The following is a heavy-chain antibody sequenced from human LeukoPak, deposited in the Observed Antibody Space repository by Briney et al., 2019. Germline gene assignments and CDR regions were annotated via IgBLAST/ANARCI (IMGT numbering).Heavy chain of an antibody. D-gene: IGHD2-2*01. CDR1: GGSISSYY. CDR2: IYTSGST. CDR3: ARGPYCSSTSCSNYYYCYMDV. V-gene: IGHV4-4*07. J-gene: IGHJ6*03. Sequence: SETLSLTCTVSGGSISSYYWSWIRQPAGKGLEWIGRIYTSGSTNYNPSLKSRVTMSVDTSKNQFSLKLSSVTAADTAVYYCARGPYCSSTSCSNYYYCYMDVWGKGTTVTVSS.